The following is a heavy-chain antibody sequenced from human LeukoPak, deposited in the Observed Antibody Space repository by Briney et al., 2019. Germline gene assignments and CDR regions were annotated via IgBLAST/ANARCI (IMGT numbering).Heavy chain of an antibody. V-gene: IGHV3-23*01. D-gene: IGHD6-19*01. CDR3: AKIGWDDAFDI. CDR1: GFTFSSYG. Sequence: GGTLRLSCAASGFTFSSYGMGWVRQAPGKGLEWVSAVSGSGGSTYYADSVKGRFTISRDNSKNTLYLQMNTLRAEDTAVYYCAKIGWDDAFDIWGQGTMVTVSS. CDR2: VSGSGGST. J-gene: IGHJ3*02.